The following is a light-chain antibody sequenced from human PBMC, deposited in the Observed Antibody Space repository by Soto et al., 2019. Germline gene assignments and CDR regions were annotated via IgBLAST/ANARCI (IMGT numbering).Light chain of an antibody. J-gene: IGLJ1*01. CDR2: EVN. V-gene: IGLV2-8*01. CDR3: SSYAGSSNA. CDR1: SSDVGGYNY. Sequence: QSVLTQPPSASGSPGQSVVISCTGTSSDVGGYNYVSWYQQHPGKAPKLMIYEVNKRPSGVPDRFSGSKSGNTASLTVSGRQAEDEADYYCSSYAGSSNAFGTGIKVTVL.